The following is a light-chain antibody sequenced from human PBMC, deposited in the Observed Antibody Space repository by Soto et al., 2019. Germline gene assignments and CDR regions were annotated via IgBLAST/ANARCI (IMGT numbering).Light chain of an antibody. CDR1: SSDVGGHNY. J-gene: IGLJ2*01. V-gene: IGLV2-11*01. Sequence: QSALTQPRSVSGSPGQSVTISCTGTSSDVGGHNYVSWYQQHPGKAPKLMIYDVSKRPSGVPDRFSGSKSCNTASLTISGLKPEDEADYYCCSYAGSYTVVFGGWTQLTAL. CDR2: DVS. CDR3: CSYAGSYTVV.